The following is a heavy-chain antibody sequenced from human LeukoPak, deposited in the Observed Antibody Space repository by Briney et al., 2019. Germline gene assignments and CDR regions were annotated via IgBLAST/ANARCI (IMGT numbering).Heavy chain of an antibody. CDR2: ISAYNGNT. CDR3: ARDPYCSGGSCYSYYYYYYGMDV. J-gene: IGHJ6*02. D-gene: IGHD2-15*01. CDR1: GYTFTSYG. Sequence: ASVKVSCKASGYTFTSYGISWVRQAPGQGLEWMGWISAYNGNTNYAQKLQGRVTMTTDTSTSTAYLELRSLRSDDTAVYYCARDPYCSGGSCYSYYYYYYGMDVWGQGTTVTLSS. V-gene: IGHV1-18*01.